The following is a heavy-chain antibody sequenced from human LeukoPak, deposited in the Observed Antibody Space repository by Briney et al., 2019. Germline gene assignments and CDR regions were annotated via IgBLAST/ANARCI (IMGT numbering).Heavy chain of an antibody. D-gene: IGHD2-21*01. CDR2: IYHSGSP. J-gene: IGHJ3*02. CDR3: ARLSRNCGGDCYFVLIAFDI. CDR1: GYSISSGYY. Sequence: SETLSLTCAVSGYSISSGYYWGWIRQPPGKGLEWIGSIYHSGSPHYNPSLKSRVTISVDTSKNQFSLKLSSVTAADTAVYYCARLSRNCGGDCYFVLIAFDIWGQGTMVTVSS. V-gene: IGHV4-38-2*01.